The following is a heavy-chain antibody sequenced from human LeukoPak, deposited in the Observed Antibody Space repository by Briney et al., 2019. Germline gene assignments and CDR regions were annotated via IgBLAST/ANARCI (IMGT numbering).Heavy chain of an antibody. V-gene: IGHV3-23*01. Sequence: GGSLRLSCAASGFTFSSYAMSWVRHAPGEGLEWVSAISDSGGTTYYADSVKGRFTISRDDSKNTLYLQMNSLRAEDTAVYYCAKDLGRYRNNYFDYWGQGTLVTVSS. D-gene: IGHD1-26*01. CDR2: ISDSGGTT. CDR3: AKDLGRYRNNYFDY. CDR1: GFTFSSYA. J-gene: IGHJ4*02.